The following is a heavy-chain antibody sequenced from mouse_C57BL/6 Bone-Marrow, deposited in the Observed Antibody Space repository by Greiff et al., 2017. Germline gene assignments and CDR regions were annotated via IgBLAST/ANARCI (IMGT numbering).Heavy chain of an antibody. V-gene: IGHV5-6*01. CDR2: ISSGGSYT. J-gene: IGHJ2*01. Sequence: EVQVVESGGDLVKPGGSLKLSCAASGFTFSSYGMSWVRQTPDKRLEWVATISSGGSYTYYPDSVKGRFTISRDNAKNTLYLQMSSLKSEDTAMYYCARLSNYGYYFDYWGQGTTLTVSS. D-gene: IGHD2-5*01. CDR3: ARLSNYGYYFDY. CDR1: GFTFSSYG.